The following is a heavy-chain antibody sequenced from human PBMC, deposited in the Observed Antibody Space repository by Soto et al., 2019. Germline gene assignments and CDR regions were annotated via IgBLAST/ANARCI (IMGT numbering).Heavy chain of an antibody. CDR3: ATGAGWLTDY. V-gene: IGHV4-61*08. CDR1: GGSISSGDYY. D-gene: IGHD5-12*01. J-gene: IGHJ4*02. CDR2: VYYSGTT. Sequence: SETLSLTCTVSGGSISSGDYYWSWIRQPPGKGLEWIGYVYYSGTTKYNPSLASRVAVSQDSSNNQFSLRLSSVTAADTAVYYCATGAGWLTDYWGQGTMVTVSS.